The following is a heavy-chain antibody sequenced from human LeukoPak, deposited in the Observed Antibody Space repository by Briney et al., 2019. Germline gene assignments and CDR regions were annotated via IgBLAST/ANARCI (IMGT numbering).Heavy chain of an antibody. V-gene: IGHV4-30-4*07. CDR3: VRDIYDDNN. D-gene: IGHD3-16*01. Sequence: PSETLSLTCAVSGGSISTGGYSWGWIRQPPGKTLEWIGYIYDSGRAYYNPSLKSRVTISMDTSSNHFSLKLRSVTAADTAVYYCVRDIYDDNNWGQGTLVTVSS. CDR1: GGSISTGGYS. J-gene: IGHJ4*02. CDR2: IYDSGRA.